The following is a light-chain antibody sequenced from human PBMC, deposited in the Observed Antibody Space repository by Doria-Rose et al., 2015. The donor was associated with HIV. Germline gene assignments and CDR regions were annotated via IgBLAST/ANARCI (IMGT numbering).Light chain of an antibody. CDR1: QSFSSTY. V-gene: IGKV3-20*01. CDR2: NGS. CDR3: HQYGTSWT. Sequence: TQSPGTLSLSPGKRATLSCRASQSFSSTYLAWYQQKPGRAPSLLIYNGSTRATGIPDRFSASGPGTDFTLTINRLEPEDFALYYCHQYGTSWTFGQGTKVEV. J-gene: IGKJ1*01.